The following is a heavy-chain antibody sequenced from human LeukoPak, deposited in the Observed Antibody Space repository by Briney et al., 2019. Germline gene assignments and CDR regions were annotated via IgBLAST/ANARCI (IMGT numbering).Heavy chain of an antibody. CDR3: VRILGRYQEGMDV. CDR2: T. J-gene: IGHJ6*02. D-gene: IGHD1-26*01. Sequence: SGTLSLTCTVSGGSLTDGDYYWGWVRQPPGTGLQWIATTYEGASLKSRVTISLDTSKNQFFLRLTSVTAADTAVYYCVRILGRYQEGMDVWGPGITVTVSS. V-gene: IGHV4-61*08. CDR1: GGSLTDGDYY.